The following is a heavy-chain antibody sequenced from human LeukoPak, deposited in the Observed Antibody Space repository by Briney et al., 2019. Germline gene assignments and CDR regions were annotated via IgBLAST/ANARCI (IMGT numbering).Heavy chain of an antibody. Sequence: ASVKVSCKASGYTFTSHGLSWARQAPGQRLEWMGWINAGNGNTKYSQKFLGRVTITRDTSASTAYMELSSLRSEDTAVYYCARSDPGLDYFDYWGQGTLVTVSS. CDR3: ARSDPGLDYFDY. CDR1: GYTFTSHG. J-gene: IGHJ4*02. CDR2: INAGNGNT. D-gene: IGHD5-12*01. V-gene: IGHV1-3*01.